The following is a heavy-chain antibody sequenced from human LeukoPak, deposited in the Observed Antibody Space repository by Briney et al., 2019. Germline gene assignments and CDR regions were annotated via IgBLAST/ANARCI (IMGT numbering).Heavy chain of an antibody. Sequence: ASVKVSCKASGYIIATYYIDWVRQAPGQGLEWMGRINPSGGSTNYARQFQDRVTVTSDTSTTTVYMELSSLRPEDTAVYFCARVSRDGYYLFDYWGQGTLVTVSS. J-gene: IGHJ4*02. V-gene: IGHV1-46*01. CDR1: GYIIATYY. CDR3: ARVSRDGYYLFDY. D-gene: IGHD5-24*01. CDR2: INPSGGST.